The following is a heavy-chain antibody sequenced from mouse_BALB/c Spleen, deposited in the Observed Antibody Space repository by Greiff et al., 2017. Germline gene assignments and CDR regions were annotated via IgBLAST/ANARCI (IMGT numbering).Heavy chain of an antibody. J-gene: IGHJ3*01. CDR1: GYTFTSYW. Sequence: QVQLKQPGAELVRPGASVKLSCKASGYTFTSYWINWVKQRPGQGLEWIGNIYPSDSYTNYNQKFKDKATLTVDKSSSTAYMQLSSPTSEDSAVYYCTRDYDAWFAYWGQGTLVTVSA. CDR3: TRDYDAWFAY. D-gene: IGHD2-4*01. V-gene: IGHV1-69*02. CDR2: IYPSDSYT.